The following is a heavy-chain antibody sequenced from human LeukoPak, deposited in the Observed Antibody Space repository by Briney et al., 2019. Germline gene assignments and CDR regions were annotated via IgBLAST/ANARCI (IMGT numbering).Heavy chain of an antibody. J-gene: IGHJ6*04. CDR2: IIPIFGTA. D-gene: IGHD5-12*01. CDR1: GGTFSSYA. CDR3: ARDPQIVATITTGNYYYGMDV. V-gene: IGHV1-69*06. Sequence: SVKVSCKASGGTFSSYAISWVRQAPGQGLEWMGGIIPIFGTANYAQKFQGRVTITADKSTSTAYMELRSLRSEDTAVYYCARDPQIVATITTGNYYYGMDVWGKGTTVTVSS.